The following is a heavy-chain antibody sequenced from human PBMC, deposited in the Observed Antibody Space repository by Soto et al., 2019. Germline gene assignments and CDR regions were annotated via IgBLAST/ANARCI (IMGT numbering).Heavy chain of an antibody. J-gene: IGHJ4*02. V-gene: IGHV3-30-3*01. Sequence: QVQLVESGGGVVQPGRSLRLSCAASGFTFSSYAMHWVRQAPGKGLEWVAVISYDGSNKYYADSVKGRFTISRDNSKNTLYLQMTSLRAEDTAVYYCAREADTAMAPYYFDYWGQGTLVTVSS. CDR1: GFTFSSYA. CDR3: AREADTAMAPYYFDY. CDR2: ISYDGSNK. D-gene: IGHD5-18*01.